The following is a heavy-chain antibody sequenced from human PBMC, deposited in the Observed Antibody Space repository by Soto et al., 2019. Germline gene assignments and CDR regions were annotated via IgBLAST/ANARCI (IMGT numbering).Heavy chain of an antibody. Sequence: QVQLVQSGGEVKKPGASVKVSCKTSGYTFTSFGITWVRLAPGQGLEWMGWVSAYNGKTNYAQKLQGRVTMTTDTPTTAGYMKLRSLISDDTAVYYCERVDDSGSWYVGGTSGPKWFDPWGQGTLVTVSS. D-gene: IGHD6-13*01. CDR2: VSAYNGKT. CDR1: GYTFTSFG. J-gene: IGHJ5*02. V-gene: IGHV1-18*01. CDR3: ERVDDSGSWYVGGTSGPKWFDP.